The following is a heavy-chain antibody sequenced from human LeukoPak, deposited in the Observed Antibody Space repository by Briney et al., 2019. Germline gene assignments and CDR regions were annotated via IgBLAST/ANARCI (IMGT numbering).Heavy chain of an antibody. J-gene: IGHJ4*02. CDR2: ITGSGGST. D-gene: IGHD6-19*01. Sequence: GGSLRLSCAASGFTFSSYAMSWVRQAPGKGLEWVSGITGSGGSTYHADSVKGRFTISRDNSKNTLYLQMNSLRAEDTAVYYCAKDQYSSGWYFTYQFDYWGQGTLVTVSS. CDR3: AKDQYSSGWYFTYQFDY. V-gene: IGHV3-23*01. CDR1: GFTFSSYA.